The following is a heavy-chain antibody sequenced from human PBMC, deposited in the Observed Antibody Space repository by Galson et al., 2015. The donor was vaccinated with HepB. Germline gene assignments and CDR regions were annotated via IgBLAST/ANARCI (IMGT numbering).Heavy chain of an antibody. D-gene: IGHD5-18*01. Sequence: SVKVSCKASGYSLTDHYMHWVRQAPGQGLEWVGRINPNTGDTDYARRFRGRVTMTRDTSINTAYMEVARLTSDDTAVYFCARDDRLSPNGWKHGYNSGHHGNFDYWGQGALVTVSS. V-gene: IGHV1-2*06. J-gene: IGHJ4*02. CDR1: GYSLTDHY. CDR2: INPNTGDT. CDR3: ARDDRLSPNGWKHGYNSGHHGNFDY.